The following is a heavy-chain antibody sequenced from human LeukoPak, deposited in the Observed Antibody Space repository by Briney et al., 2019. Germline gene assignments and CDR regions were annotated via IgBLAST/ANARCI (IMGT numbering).Heavy chain of an antibody. CDR2: IKSDGSST. CDR1: GFTFSNYW. Sequence: GGSLRLSCAASGFTFSNYWMHWVRQAPGKGLVWVSRIKSDGSSTSYADSVQGRFTISRDNAKNTLYLQMNSLRAEDTAVYYCAREGTMVRGVIKSYYYYYTDVWGKGTTVTISS. J-gene: IGHJ6*03. CDR3: AREGTMVRGVIKSYYYYYTDV. D-gene: IGHD3-10*01. V-gene: IGHV3-74*01.